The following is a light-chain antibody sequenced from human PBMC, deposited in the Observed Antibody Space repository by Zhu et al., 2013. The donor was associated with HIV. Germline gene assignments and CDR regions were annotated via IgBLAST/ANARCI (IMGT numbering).Light chain of an antibody. CDR3: QHVNSNAA. J-gene: IGKJ3*01. CDR2: AAS. V-gene: IGKV1-5*01. Sequence: DIQMTQSPSTLSASVGDRVTITCRASQSITNWLAWYQQKPGKAPKLLVYAASTTQSGVPSRFGGRGSGTEFTLTITSLQPDDFATYYCQHVNSNAAFGPGTKV. CDR1: QSITNW.